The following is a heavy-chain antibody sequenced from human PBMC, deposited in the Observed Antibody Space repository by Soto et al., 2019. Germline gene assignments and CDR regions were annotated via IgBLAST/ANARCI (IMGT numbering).Heavy chain of an antibody. Sequence: QVQLEESGGGVVQPGRSLRLSCAASGFTFSSYGIHWVRQAPGKGLEWVAVIWYDGNNKYYADSVKGRFTISRDNSKNKLYLQMNSLRAEDTAVYYCARQVVVVAASSADAFDIWGQGTMVTVSS. CDR2: IWYDGNNK. J-gene: IGHJ3*02. D-gene: IGHD2-15*01. CDR1: GFTFSSYG. V-gene: IGHV3-33*01. CDR3: ARQVVVVAASSADAFDI.